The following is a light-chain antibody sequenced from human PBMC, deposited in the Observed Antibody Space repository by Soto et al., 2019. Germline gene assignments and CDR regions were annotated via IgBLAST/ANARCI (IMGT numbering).Light chain of an antibody. CDR1: QGIRAE. CDR2: AAS. V-gene: IGKV1-17*01. CDR3: LQYRSFPWT. Sequence: DIQLTQSPSSLSASLGHRLTLNCRVGQGIRAELGWYQQKAGEAPKRLISAASSLHSGVPSRFSGSGSGTEFTLTISSLQPEDFATYYCLQYRSFPWTFGQGTKVDIK. J-gene: IGKJ1*01.